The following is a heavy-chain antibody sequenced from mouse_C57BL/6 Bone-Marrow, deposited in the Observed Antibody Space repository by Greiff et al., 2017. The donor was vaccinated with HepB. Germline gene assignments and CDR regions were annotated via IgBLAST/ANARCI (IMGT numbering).Heavy chain of an antibody. Sequence: QVQLKQPGAELVRPGSSVKLSCKASGYTFTSYWMHWVKQRPIQGLEWIGNIDPSDSETHYNQKFKDKATVTVDKSSSTAYMQLSSLTSEDSAVYYCARDYYYGNAMDYWGQGTSVTVSS. CDR3: ARDYYYGNAMDY. CDR1: GYTFTSYW. D-gene: IGHD1-1*01. J-gene: IGHJ4*01. V-gene: IGHV1-52*01. CDR2: IDPSDSET.